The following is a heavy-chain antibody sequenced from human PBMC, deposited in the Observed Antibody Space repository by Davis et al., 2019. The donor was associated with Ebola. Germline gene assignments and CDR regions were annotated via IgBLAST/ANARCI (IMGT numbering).Heavy chain of an antibody. CDR2: IYHSGST. V-gene: IGHV4-39*01. CDR3: ARRGYCSGGSCYRLGSWFDP. Sequence: MPSETLSLTCTVSAGSISSTSYYWGWIRQPPGKGLEWIGSIYHSGSTYYNPSLKSRVTISVDTSKNQFSLKLSSVTAADTAVYYCARRGYCSGGSCYRLGSWFDPWGQGTLVTVSS. J-gene: IGHJ5*02. D-gene: IGHD2-15*01. CDR1: AGSISSTSYY.